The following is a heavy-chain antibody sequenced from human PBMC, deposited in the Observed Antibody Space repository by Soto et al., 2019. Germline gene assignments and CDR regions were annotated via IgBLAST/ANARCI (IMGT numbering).Heavy chain of an antibody. CDR1: GFTFTNYG. Sequence: PVGSLRLSCAASGFTFTNYGLSWVRQAPGKGLDWVATVSGDASNTHYADSVKGRFTISRDNSKSILFLQMKSLRVEDTAIYHCARDVRASGEMFDYWGQGTQVTVSS. CDR3: ARDVRASGEMFDY. J-gene: IGHJ4*02. V-gene: IGHV3-23*01. CDR2: VSGDASNT. D-gene: IGHD4-17*01.